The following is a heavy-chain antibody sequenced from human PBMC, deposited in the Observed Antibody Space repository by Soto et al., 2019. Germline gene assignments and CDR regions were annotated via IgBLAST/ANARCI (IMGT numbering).Heavy chain of an antibody. J-gene: IGHJ6*03. CDR2: INHSGST. CDR1: GGSFSGYY. D-gene: IGHD6-13*01. V-gene: IGHV4-34*01. CDR3: ARRARQQLVPYYYHYYMDV. Sequence: NPTETLSLTCAVYGGSFSGYYWSWISQPPGKGLEWIGEINHSGSTNYNPSLKSRVTISVDTSKNQFSLKLSSVTAADTAVYYCARRARQQLVPYYYHYYMDVWGKGTTVTVSS.